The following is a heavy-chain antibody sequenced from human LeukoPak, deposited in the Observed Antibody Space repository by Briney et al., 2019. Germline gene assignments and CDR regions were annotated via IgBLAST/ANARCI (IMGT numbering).Heavy chain of an antibody. D-gene: IGHD3-10*01. V-gene: IGHV4-34*01. Sequence: SETLSLTCAVYGGSFSGYYWSWIRQPPGKGLEWIGEINHSGSTNYNPSLKSRVTISVDTSKNQFSLKLSSVTAADTAVYYCARLTMVRGVPYGMDVWGQGTTVTVSS. CDR2: INHSGST. CDR1: GGSFSGYY. J-gene: IGHJ6*02. CDR3: ARLTMVRGVPYGMDV.